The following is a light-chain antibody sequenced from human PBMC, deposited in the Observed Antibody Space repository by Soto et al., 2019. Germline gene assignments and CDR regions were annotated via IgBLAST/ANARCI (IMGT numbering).Light chain of an antibody. V-gene: IGKV3-15*01. J-gene: IGKJ5*01. CDR2: GAS. Sequence: EIVMTQSPATLSVSPGQRATLSCRASQSVNSNLGWYQQKPGQAPRLLIYGASTRATGISARFSGSGSGTEFTLPISSLQSEDSAVYYSQQYNNWPPFTFGQGTRLEIK. CDR3: QQYNNWPPFT. CDR1: QSVNSN.